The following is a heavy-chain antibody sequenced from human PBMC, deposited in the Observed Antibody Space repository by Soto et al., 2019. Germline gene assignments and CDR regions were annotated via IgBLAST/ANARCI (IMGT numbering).Heavy chain of an antibody. D-gene: IGHD3-10*01. Sequence: QVQLVQSGAEVKKPGSSVKVSCKASGGTFSSYAISWVRQAPGQGLEWMGGIIPIVGTANYAQKFQGRVTITADESTSTAYMELSSLRSEDTAVYYCAREGYYGSGSYYNYYYYGMDVWGQGTTVTVSS. CDR1: GGTFSSYA. CDR2: IIPIVGTA. J-gene: IGHJ6*02. V-gene: IGHV1-69*01. CDR3: AREGYYGSGSYYNYYYYGMDV.